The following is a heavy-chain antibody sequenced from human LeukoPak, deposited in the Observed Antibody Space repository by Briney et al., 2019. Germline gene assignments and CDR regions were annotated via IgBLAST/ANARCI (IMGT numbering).Heavy chain of an antibody. Sequence: GGSLRLSCAASGFTVRSNYMSWVRQAPGKGLEWVSLIFNDGSTYYADSVKARFTISRDNSMDTLYLQMNSLRVEDTAVYYCAKDPGGDNAYWGQGTLVTVSS. CDR1: GFTVRSNY. CDR3: AKDPGGDNAY. V-gene: IGHV3-66*01. D-gene: IGHD4-17*01. J-gene: IGHJ4*02. CDR2: IFNDGST.